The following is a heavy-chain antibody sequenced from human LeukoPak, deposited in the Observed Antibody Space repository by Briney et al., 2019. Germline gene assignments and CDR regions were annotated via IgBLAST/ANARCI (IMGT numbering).Heavy chain of an antibody. CDR2: IYHSGST. CDR1: GYSISSGYY. V-gene: IGHV4-38-2*02. J-gene: IGHJ5*02. D-gene: IGHD3-9*01. Sequence: SETLSLTCTVSGYSISSGYYWGWIRQPPGKGLEWIGSIYHSGSTYYNPSLKSRVTISVDTSKNQFSLKLSSVTAADTAVYYCARESDVLRYFDWLSTNWFDPWGQGTLVTVSS. CDR3: ARESDVLRYFDWLSTNWFDP.